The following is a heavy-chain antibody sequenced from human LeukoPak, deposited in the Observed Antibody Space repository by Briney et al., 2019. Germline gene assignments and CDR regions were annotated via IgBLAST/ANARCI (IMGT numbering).Heavy chain of an antibody. J-gene: IGHJ3*02. CDR2: IYYSGST. V-gene: IGHV4-59*08. CDR3: ARPHSSGWYGGFDI. D-gene: IGHD6-19*01. CDR1: GGSITGYY. Sequence: SETLSLTCTVSGGSITGYYWSWIRQPPGKGLEWIGCIYYSGSTSYNPSLKSRVTISLDTSKNQFSLKLRSVTAADTAVYYCARPHSSGWYGGFDIWGQGTMVTVSS.